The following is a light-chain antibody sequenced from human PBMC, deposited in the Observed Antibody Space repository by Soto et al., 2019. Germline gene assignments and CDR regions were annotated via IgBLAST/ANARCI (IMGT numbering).Light chain of an antibody. Sequence: ESVLTQSPGTMYLSPGERATLSCRASQSVSSSYLAWYQQKPGQAPRLLIYGASSRATGIPDRFSGSGSGTDFTLTISRLEPEDFAVYYCHQCARSPLSSGRATK. CDR1: QSVSSSY. CDR3: HQCARSPLS. J-gene: IGKJ4*01. CDR2: GAS. V-gene: IGKV3-20*01.